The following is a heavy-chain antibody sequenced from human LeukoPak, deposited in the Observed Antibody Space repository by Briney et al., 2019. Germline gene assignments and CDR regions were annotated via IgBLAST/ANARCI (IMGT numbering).Heavy chain of an antibody. CDR1: GFTFSIYA. D-gene: IGHD1-26*01. CDR2: ISSNGGST. CDR3: ARDGTDY. V-gene: IGHV3-64*01. Sequence: PGGSLRLSCAASGFTFSIYAMHWLRQAPGKGLEYVSFISSNGGSTYYANSVKGRFTISRDNSKNTLYPQMGSLSAEDMAVYYCARDGTDYWGQGTLVTVSS. J-gene: IGHJ4*02.